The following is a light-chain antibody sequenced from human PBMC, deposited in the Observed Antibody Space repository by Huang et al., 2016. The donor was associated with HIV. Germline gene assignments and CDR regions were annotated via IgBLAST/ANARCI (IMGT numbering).Light chain of an antibody. CDR1: HDIRNF. CDR3: QQYESVPLT. J-gene: IGKJ4*01. V-gene: IGKV1-33*01. Sequence: DIQLTQSPVSLSVSVGDRVTISCQSSHDIRNFFNWYQQKPGKAPKLLIYEASYSQTGVPSRFSASGSGTDFTLTISSLHPEDLATYFCQQYESVPLTFGGGTKVQIK. CDR2: EAS.